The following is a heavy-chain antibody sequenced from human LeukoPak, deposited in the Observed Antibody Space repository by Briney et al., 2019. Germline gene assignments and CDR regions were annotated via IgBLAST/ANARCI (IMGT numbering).Heavy chain of an antibody. J-gene: IGHJ4*02. Sequence: ASVKVSCKASGGTFSSYAISWVRQAPGQGLEWMGRIIPILGIANYAQKFQGRVTITADESTSTAYMELSSLRSEDTAVYYCASSSGYPHYFDYWGQGTLVTVSS. CDR1: GGTFSSYA. CDR3: ASSSGYPHYFDY. D-gene: IGHD3-22*01. V-gene: IGHV1-69*04. CDR2: IIPILGIA.